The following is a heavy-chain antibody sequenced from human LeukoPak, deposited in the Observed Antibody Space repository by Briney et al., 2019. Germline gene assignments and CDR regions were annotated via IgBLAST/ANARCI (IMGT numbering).Heavy chain of an antibody. CDR1: GGSISSSSYY. Sequence: SETLSLTCTVSGGSISSSSYYWGWIRQPPGKGLEWIGSIYYSGSTNYNPSLKSRVTISVDTSKNQFSLKLSSVTAADTAVYYCARDSGYDLGGNNWFDPWGQGALVTISS. D-gene: IGHD5-12*01. V-gene: IGHV4-39*07. J-gene: IGHJ5*02. CDR3: ARDSGYDLGGNNWFDP. CDR2: IYYSGST.